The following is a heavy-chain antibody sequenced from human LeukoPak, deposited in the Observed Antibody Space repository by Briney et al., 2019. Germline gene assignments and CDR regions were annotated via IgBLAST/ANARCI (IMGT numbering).Heavy chain of an antibody. D-gene: IGHD2-21*01. CDR2: IDPSDSYP. V-gene: IGHV5-10-1*01. J-gene: IGHJ4*02. CDR1: GYSFTSYW. CDR3: ARLADSPRGY. Sequence: PGESLKISCNGSGYSFTSYWISWGRPMPGEGPEGMGRIDPSDSYPKYRPSFTSRVTISTDNSNSTAYHRWSSLKASETAMYYCARLADSPRGYWGQGTLVTVSS.